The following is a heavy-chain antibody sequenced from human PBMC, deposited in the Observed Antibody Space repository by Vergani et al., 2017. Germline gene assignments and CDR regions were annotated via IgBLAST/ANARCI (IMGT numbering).Heavy chain of an antibody. CDR2: ICHTEDT. CDR1: GDSISSNNC. D-gene: IGHD3-16*01. J-gene: IGHJ4*02. V-gene: IGHV4-4*03. Sequence: QVQLQESGPGLVKPPGTLSLTCAVSGDSISSNNCWTWVRQPPGKGLEWIWVICHTEDTKYSLSLKSRVTVSVDESRNLFSLSLNSVTAADTAVYYCATIGYRRWGYYFDYWGQGILVTVSS. CDR3: ATIGYRRWGYYFDY.